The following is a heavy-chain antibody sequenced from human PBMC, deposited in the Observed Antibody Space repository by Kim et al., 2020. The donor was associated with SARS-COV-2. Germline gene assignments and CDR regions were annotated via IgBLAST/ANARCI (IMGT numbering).Heavy chain of an antibody. V-gene: IGHV3-23*01. Sequence: GGSLRLSCAASGFSLSDYGVSWVRQAPGKGLEWVSGISGSGDETFYTPSVRGRLTISRDNSKDMVFLQLSRLTVEDTAVYYCVRAYGGPGPSTWFDPWGQGSLVTVSS. D-gene: IGHD3-10*01. CDR3: VRAYGGPGPSTWFDP. CDR1: GFSLSDYG. J-gene: IGHJ5*02. CDR2: ISGSGDET.